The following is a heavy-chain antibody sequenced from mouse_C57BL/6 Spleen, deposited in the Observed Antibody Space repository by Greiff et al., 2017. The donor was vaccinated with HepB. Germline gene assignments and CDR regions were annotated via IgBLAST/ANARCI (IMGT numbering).Heavy chain of an antibody. CDR2: ISNGGGST. CDR1: GFTFSDYY. D-gene: IGHD2-3*01. Sequence: EVHLVESGGGLVQPGGSLKLSCAASGFTFSDYYMYWVRQTPEKRLEWVAYISNGGGSTYYPDTVKGRFTISRDNAKNTLYLQMSRLKSEDTAMYYCARLGDGYLDYWGQGTTLTVSS. V-gene: IGHV5-12*01. J-gene: IGHJ2*01. CDR3: ARLGDGYLDY.